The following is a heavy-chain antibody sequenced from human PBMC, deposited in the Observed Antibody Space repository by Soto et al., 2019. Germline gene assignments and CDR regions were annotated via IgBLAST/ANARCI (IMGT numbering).Heavy chain of an antibody. CDR1: GFTFNNYW. V-gene: IGHV3-74*01. Sequence: EVHLVESGGGLVQPGGSLILSCAASGFTFNNYWMHWVRQAPEKGLEWVSRIDHHGTITNYADSVKGRFTISRDNAKSTVYLQMSSLRADDTAVYYCIIDFRETDFWGQGTLVTVSS. CDR3: IIDFRETDF. D-gene: IGHD1-26*01. CDR2: IDHHGTIT. J-gene: IGHJ4*02.